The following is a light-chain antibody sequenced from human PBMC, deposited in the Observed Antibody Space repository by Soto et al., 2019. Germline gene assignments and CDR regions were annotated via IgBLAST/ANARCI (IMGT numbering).Light chain of an antibody. Sequence: QSALTQPPSASGAPGQSVTIYCTGINSYVGVYNSVSWYQQEPGKAPKLIIYQVTERPSGVPDRFSGSKSGNTASLTVSGLQTEDEADYYCSSYAGSSTVFGGGTKLTVL. J-gene: IGLJ2*01. CDR3: SSYAGSSTV. V-gene: IGLV2-8*01. CDR1: NSYVGVYNS. CDR2: QVT.